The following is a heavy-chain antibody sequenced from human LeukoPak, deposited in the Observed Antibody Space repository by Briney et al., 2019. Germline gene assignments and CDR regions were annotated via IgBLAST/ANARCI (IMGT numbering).Heavy chain of an antibody. CDR3: ARGLLVGAVNY. V-gene: IGHV4-38-2*02. D-gene: IGHD1-26*01. CDR1: GYPISSGYY. J-gene: IGHJ4*02. CDR2: IYHSEST. Sequence: SETLSLTCTVSGYPISSGYYWGWIRQPPGKGLEWIGSIYHSESTYYKPSLKSRVTISVDTSKNQFSLKLSSVTAADTAVYYCARGLLVGAVNYWGQGTLVTVSS.